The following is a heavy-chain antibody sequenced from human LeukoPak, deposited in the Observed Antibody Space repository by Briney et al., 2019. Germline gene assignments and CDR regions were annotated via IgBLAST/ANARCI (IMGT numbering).Heavy chain of an antibody. Sequence: GGSLRLSCAATRFTFSSYGMSWVGQAPGGGLEWVSAISGSGGSTYYADSVKGRFTISRDNSKNTLCLQMNSLRAEDTALYYCAKGGLRGGTYNDDFWGQGTLVTVSS. CDR2: ISGSGGST. CDR1: RFTFSSYG. V-gene: IGHV3-23*01. D-gene: IGHD3-16*01. CDR3: AKGGLRGGTYNDDF. J-gene: IGHJ4*02.